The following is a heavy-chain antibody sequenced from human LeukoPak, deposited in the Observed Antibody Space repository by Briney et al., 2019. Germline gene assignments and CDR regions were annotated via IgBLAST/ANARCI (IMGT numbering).Heavy chain of an antibody. J-gene: IGHJ4*02. CDR2: IYYSGST. D-gene: IGHD3-3*01. CDR1: GGSICSYY. CDR3: ARAGSMFGVVVFDY. Sequence: NPSETLSLTXTVSGGSICSYYWSWIRQAPRKGLEWLGYIYYSGSTDYNPSLKSRVTISVDTSKNQFSLKLSSVTAADTAVYYCARAGSMFGVVVFDYWGQGILVTVSS. V-gene: IGHV4-59*01.